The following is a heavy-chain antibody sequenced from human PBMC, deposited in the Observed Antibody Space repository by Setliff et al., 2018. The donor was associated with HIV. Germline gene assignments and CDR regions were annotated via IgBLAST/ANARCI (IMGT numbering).Heavy chain of an antibody. V-gene: IGHV4-39*07. Sequence: SETLSLTCTVSGGSISSNSDHWGWIRQPPGKGLERIGGISYSGNTYYNPSLQSRVTILLDMSKNQFSLKLNSVSAADTAAYYCARDPHYYDRSGHYSYFYFDFWGQGMRVTVSS. D-gene: IGHD3-22*01. CDR1: GGSISSNSDH. J-gene: IGHJ4*02. CDR3: ARDPHYYDRSGHYSYFYFDF. CDR2: ISYSGNT.